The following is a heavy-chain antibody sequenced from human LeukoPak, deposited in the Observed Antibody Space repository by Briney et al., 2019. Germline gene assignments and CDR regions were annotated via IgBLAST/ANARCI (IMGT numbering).Heavy chain of an antibody. CDR1: GFSFSTYW. V-gene: IGHV3-7*01. D-gene: IGHD6-13*01. CDR2: IKQDGSEK. Sequence: GGSLRLSCAASGFSFSTYWMSWVRQAPGKGLEWVANIKQDGSEKYYVDSAKGRFTISRDNAKNSLYLQMNSLRAEDTAVYYCATDLGSSRPNFWGQGILVTVSS. CDR3: ATDLGSSRPNF. J-gene: IGHJ4*02.